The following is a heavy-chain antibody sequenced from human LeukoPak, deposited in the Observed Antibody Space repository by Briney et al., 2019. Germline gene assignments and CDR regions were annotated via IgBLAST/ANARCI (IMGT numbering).Heavy chain of an antibody. CDR1: GFTFSDYY. J-gene: IGHJ4*02. CDR3: ARGAGGYYYDSSGSYYFDY. V-gene: IGHV3-66*02. Sequence: GGSLRLSCAASGFTFSDYYMSWIRQAPGKGLEWVSVIYSGGSTYYADSVKGRFTISRDNSKNTLYLQMNSLRAEDTAVYYCARGAGGYYYDSSGSYYFDYWGQGTLVTVSS. CDR2: IYSGGST. D-gene: IGHD3-22*01.